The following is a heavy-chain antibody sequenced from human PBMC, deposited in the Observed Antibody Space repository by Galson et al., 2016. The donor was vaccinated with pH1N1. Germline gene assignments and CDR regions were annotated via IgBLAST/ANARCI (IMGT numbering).Heavy chain of an antibody. CDR2: IDPSDGTT. CDR3: ARRYFLDY. CDR1: GYSVTRYY. J-gene: IGHJ4*02. V-gene: IGHV1-46*01. Sequence: SVKVSCKAAGYSVTRYYMHWVRQAPGQGLEWMGTIDPSDGTTTYSEKFQGRISLTRDTSTNSVYMELTTLRPDDSATYFCARRYFLDYWGQGTLVTVSS.